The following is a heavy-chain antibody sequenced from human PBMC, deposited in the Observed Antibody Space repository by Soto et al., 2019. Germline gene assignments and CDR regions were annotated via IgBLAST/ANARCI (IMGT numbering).Heavy chain of an antibody. CDR3: ARDYFDSSDYTTNWFDP. V-gene: IGHV4-59*04. CDR2: IYYTGNA. J-gene: IGHJ5*02. Sequence: TLSHTCPVACGSITSYYWSWISQRPLKGLEWIGSIYYTGNAYYNPSLKSRVTIFVDTSKNQFSLKLTSVTAADTALYYCARDYFDSSDYTTNWFDPWGQGALVTVSS. D-gene: IGHD3-22*01. CDR1: CGSITSYY.